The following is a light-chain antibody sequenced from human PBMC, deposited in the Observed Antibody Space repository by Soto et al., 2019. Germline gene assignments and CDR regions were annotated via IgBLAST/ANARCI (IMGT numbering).Light chain of an antibody. CDR2: DAS. V-gene: IGKV3-11*01. CDR3: QHRSNRPPLIT. CDR1: QSVSTY. Sequence: EIVLTQSPATLSLSPGERATISCRASQSVSTYLAWYQQKPGQPPRLLIYDASNRATGIPARFSGSGSGTDFTLSISSLEPEAFAIYYCQHRSNRPPLITFGKGTRLEIK. J-gene: IGKJ5*01.